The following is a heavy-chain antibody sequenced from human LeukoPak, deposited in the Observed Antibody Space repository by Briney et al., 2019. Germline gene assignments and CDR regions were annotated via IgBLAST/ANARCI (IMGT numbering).Heavy chain of an antibody. CDR1: GFTFSSYG. CDR2: ISYDGSNK. D-gene: IGHD1-26*01. J-gene: IGHJ3*02. V-gene: IGHV3-30*18. CDR3: AKDQGSYYWGDAFNI. Sequence: PGGSLRLSCAASGFTFSSYGMHWVRQAPGKGLEGVAVISYDGSNKYCADSVEGRLTISRDNSKNTLYLQMNSLRAEDTAVYYCAKDQGSYYWGDAFNIWGQGTMVTVSS.